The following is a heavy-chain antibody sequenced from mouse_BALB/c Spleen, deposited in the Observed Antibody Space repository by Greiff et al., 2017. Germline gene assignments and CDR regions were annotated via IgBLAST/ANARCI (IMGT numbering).Heavy chain of an antibody. CDR1: GYSFTSGYS. V-gene: IGHV3-1*02. Sequence: EVQLVESGPDLVKPSQSLSLTCTVTGYSFTSGYSCRGIRQFPGNKLEWMGYIHYSGSTNYNPSLKSRISITRDTSKNQFFLQLNSVTTEDTATYYCARGWSWGQGTLVTVSA. CDR3: ARGWS. J-gene: IGHJ3*01. D-gene: IGHD1-1*02. CDR2: IHYSGST.